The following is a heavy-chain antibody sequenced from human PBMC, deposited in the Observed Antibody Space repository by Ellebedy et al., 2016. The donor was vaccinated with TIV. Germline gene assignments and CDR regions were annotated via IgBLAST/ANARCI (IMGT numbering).Heavy chain of an antibody. CDR3: ARESCNNITCYFDY. Sequence: GESLKISCAASGFTFGRYGMHWVRQAPGKGLEWVAVIWFDGSKEFYADPVKGRFTISRDDSKNEVFLQMSSLRAEDTAVYYCARESCNNITCYFDYWGLGTLVTVSS. D-gene: IGHD2/OR15-2a*01. V-gene: IGHV3-33*01. CDR2: IWFDGSKE. CDR1: GFTFGRYG. J-gene: IGHJ4*02.